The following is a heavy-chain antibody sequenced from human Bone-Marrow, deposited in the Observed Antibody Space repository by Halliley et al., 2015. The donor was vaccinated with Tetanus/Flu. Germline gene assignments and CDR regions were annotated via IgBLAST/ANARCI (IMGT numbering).Heavy chain of an antibody. CDR3: ATGRQQWLALDG. J-gene: IGHJ4*02. V-gene: IGHV4-34*01. D-gene: IGHD6-19*01. CDR2: SNQRQRS. Sequence: LRLSCAVFGESFTSHFWIWVRQTPGKGLEWIGESNQRQRSKYNPSLKSRVTILGDTSKNQFSLRLNSVTAADTAVYYCATGRQQWLALDGWGQGTLVTVSS. CDR1: GESFTSHF.